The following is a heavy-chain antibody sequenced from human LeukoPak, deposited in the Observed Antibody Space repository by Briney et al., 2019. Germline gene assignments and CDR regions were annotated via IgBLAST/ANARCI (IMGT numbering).Heavy chain of an antibody. D-gene: IGHD5-18*01. CDR1: GFTFGDYA. J-gene: IGHJ4*02. V-gene: IGHV3-49*04. Sequence: GRSLRLSCTASGFTFGDYAMSWVRQAPGKGLEWVGFIRSKAYGGTTEYAASVKGRFTISRDDSKSIAYLQMNSLKTEDTAVYYCTRGRGYSYGIPDYWGQGTLVTVSS. CDR3: TRGRGYSYGIPDY. CDR2: IRSKAYGGTT.